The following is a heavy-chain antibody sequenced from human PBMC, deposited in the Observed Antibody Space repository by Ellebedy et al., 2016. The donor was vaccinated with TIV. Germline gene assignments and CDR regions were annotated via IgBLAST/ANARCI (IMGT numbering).Heavy chain of an antibody. J-gene: IGHJ4*02. CDR2: INGDGSST. CDR3: ARAWGGHDSSGYFYEREYYFDY. CDR1: GFTFSSYW. D-gene: IGHD3-22*01. V-gene: IGHV3-74*01. Sequence: GGSLRLSCAASGFTFSSYWMHWVRQAPGKGLMWVSRINGDGSSTTYADSVKGRFTISRDNAKNTLFLQMNSLRAEDSAVYYCARAWGGHDSSGYFYEREYYFDYWGQGTLVTVSS.